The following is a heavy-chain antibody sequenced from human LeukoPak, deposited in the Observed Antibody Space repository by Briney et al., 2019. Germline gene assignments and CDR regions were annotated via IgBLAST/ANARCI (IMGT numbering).Heavy chain of an antibody. CDR2: IYYSGST. CDR1: GGSISSYY. J-gene: IGHJ5*02. V-gene: IGHV4-59*01. Sequence: SSETLSLTCTVSGGSISSYYWSWIRQPPGKGLEWIGYIYYSGSTNYNPSLKGRVTISVDTSKNQFSLKLSSVTAADTAVYYCARHGSGSYSWFDPWGQGTLVTVSS. D-gene: IGHD3-10*01. CDR3: ARHGSGSYSWFDP.